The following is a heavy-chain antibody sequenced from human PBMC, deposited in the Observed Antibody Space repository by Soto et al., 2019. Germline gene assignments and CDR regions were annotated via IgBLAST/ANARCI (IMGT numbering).Heavy chain of an antibody. CDR3: SRGQRDGIGDYDYHGMDV. CDR2: IRSRANNYAT. J-gene: IGHJ6*01. D-gene: IGHD3-10*01. V-gene: IGHV3-73*02. Sequence: EVKLVESGGGLVQPGGSLKLSCAASGFIFSGSAIHWVRQASGKGLEWVGRIRSRANNYATSFAASGKGRFIFFRNDSKNMAYMQTNNLKTEDTAVYYCSRGQRDGIGDYDYHGMDVWGQGTTVTVSS. CDR1: GFIFSGSA.